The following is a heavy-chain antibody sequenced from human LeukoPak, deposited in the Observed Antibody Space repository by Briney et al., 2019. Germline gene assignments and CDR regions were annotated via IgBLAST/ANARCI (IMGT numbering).Heavy chain of an antibody. V-gene: IGHV1-2*02. D-gene: IGHD5-12*01. Sequence: ASVKVSCKASGYSFTGYYMHWVRQAPGQGLGWMGWIDPHNGATHYAQKFQGRVTMSRDTSSSTDYMEVSRLRPDDTALYYCAREENSGLRRYFDLWGQGTLVTVSS. CDR3: AREENSGLRRYFDL. CDR1: GYSFTGYY. J-gene: IGHJ4*02. CDR2: IDPHNGAT.